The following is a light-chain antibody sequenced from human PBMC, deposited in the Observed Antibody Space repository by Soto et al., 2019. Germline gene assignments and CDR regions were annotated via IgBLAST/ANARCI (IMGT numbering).Light chain of an antibody. CDR1: QYISTK. V-gene: IGKV3-20*01. J-gene: IGKJ1*01. CDR3: QQYGDSPWT. Sequence: EIVLTQSPATLPLSPGERATLSCRASQYISTKLAWYQQKPGQAPRLLFSGAFNRATDTPDRFSGSGSGTDFTLIISGVEAEDFAMYYCQQYGDSPWTFGQGTRVDFK. CDR2: GAF.